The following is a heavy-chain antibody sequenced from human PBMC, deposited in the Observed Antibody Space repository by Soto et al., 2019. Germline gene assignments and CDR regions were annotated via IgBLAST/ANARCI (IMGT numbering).Heavy chain of an antibody. V-gene: IGHV4-39*01. CDR2: FYYSGST. CDR1: GGSISSSSYY. CDR3: ARLIKKGSGWKGPDY. D-gene: IGHD3-22*01. Sequence: QLQLQESGPGLVKPSETVSLTCTVSGGSISSSSYYWGWIRQTPGKGLEWIWRFYYSGSTYYNPSFKIRVTISVDTSNKQFSLNLNSVTAADTAVFYCARLIKKGSGWKGPDYWGQGTLVTVSS. J-gene: IGHJ4*02.